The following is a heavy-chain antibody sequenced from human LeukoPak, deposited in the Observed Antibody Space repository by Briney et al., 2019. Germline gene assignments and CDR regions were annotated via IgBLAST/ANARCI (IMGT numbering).Heavy chain of an antibody. CDR1: GYTFIAHY. CDR3: ARVPGPYTTSRFDF. V-gene: IGHV1-2*02. D-gene: IGHD2-2*02. CDR2: IDPASGGT. J-gene: IGHJ4*02. Sequence: ASVKVSCKTSGYTFIAHYLHWVRQAPGQRPEWVGRIDPASGGTHYAQKLQGRVTVTRDTSTTTVDMELSGLRSDDTAVYYCARVPGPYTTSRFDFWGQGTLVTVSS.